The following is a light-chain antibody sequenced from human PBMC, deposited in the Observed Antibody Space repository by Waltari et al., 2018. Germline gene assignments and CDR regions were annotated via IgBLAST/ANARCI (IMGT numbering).Light chain of an antibody. Sequence: QSILTQPTSVSGAPGQRVTISCTGSSSNIGAGHDVHWYQAFPGTAPKLLINGKNNRPSGVPDRFSGSKSGSSASLAINGLQAEDEADYYCQSFDSNVRGGVVFGGGTKVTVL. V-gene: IGLV1-40*01. CDR1: SSNIGAGHD. J-gene: IGLJ3*02. CDR3: QSFDSNVRGGVV. CDR2: GKN.